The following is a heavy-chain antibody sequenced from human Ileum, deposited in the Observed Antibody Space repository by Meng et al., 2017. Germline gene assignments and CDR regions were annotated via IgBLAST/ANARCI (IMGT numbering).Heavy chain of an antibody. CDR1: GASMSVVSY. J-gene: IGHJ4*02. Sequence: QVSLQESGPGLVKASVTLSPTCSVSGASMSVVSYWSWVRQSPGKGLEWIGQIDHLGIAYYKPSLKSRVTMSIDQSKSQFSLRLTSVSAADTAVYYCARHGGYYQDFWGQGTLVTVSS. D-gene: IGHD4-23*01. CDR3: ARHGGYYQDF. V-gene: IGHV4-4*02. CDR2: IDHLGIA.